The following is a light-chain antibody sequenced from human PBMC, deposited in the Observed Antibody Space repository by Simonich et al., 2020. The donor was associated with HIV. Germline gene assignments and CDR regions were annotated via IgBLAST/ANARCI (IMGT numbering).Light chain of an antibody. V-gene: IGKV1-5*01. CDR3: QQYYAYPLS. CDR1: QSISIW. J-gene: IGKJ4*01. CDR2: SAS. Sequence: DIQMTQSPSTLSASVGDRVTITCRASQSISIWLAWYQQKPGKAPKLLIYSASTLQSGVPSRFTGSGSGTNFTLTISCLQSEDFAHYYCQQYYAYPLSFGGGTKVEIK.